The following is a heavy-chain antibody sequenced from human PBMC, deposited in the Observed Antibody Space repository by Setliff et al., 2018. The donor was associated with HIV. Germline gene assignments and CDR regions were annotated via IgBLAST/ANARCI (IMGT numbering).Heavy chain of an antibody. D-gene: IGHD4-17*01. CDR1: GGSITGYY. J-gene: IGHJ1*01. Sequence: SETLSLTCTVSGGSITGYYWSWIRQPPGKGLEWIGSVHSYGSVYYNPSLQSRVTVSVDTSKNSFSLNLRSVTSTDTAIYYCARHGDYEYFQHWGRGTPVTVSS. CDR3: ARHGDYEYFQH. V-gene: IGHV4-59*05. CDR2: VHSYGSV.